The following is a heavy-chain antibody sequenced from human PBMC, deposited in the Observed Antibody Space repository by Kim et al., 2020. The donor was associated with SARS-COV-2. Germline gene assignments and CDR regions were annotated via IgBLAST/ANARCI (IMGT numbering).Heavy chain of an antibody. Sequence: LTSRVTISVDTSKNQFSLKLSSVTAADTAVYYWARAPLWYYDSSGRGAFDIWGQGTMVTVSS. CDR3: ARAPLWYYDSSGRGAFDI. V-gene: IGHV4-39*07. D-gene: IGHD3-22*01. J-gene: IGHJ3*02.